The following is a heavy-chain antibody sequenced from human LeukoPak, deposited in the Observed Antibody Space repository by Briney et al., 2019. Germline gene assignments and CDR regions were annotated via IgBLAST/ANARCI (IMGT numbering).Heavy chain of an antibody. CDR3: AIVREDRSSFWVDYYFDY. D-gene: IGHD3-16*01. CDR1: GFTFDDYG. J-gene: IGHJ4*02. V-gene: IGHV3-20*04. Sequence: PGGSLKLSCAASGFTFDDYGMSWVRQAPGKGLGWVCVINWNGGSTEYAESVKGRFTISRDNAKNSLYLHMNSLRAEDTALYYCAIVREDRSSFWVDYYFDYGGERTLVIVSS. CDR2: INWNGGST.